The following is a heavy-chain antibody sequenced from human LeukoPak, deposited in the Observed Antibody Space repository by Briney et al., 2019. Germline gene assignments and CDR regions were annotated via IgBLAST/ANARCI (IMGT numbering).Heavy chain of an antibody. D-gene: IGHD2-21*02. CDR3: ARDRGGYCGGDCYSVFDY. Sequence: SQTLSLTCTVSGGSISSGGYYWSWIRQPPGKELEWIGYIYYSGSTNYNPSLKSRVTISVDTSKNQFSLKLNSVTAADTAVYYCARDRGGYCGGDCYSVFDYWGQGTLVTVSS. CDR1: GGSISSGGYY. J-gene: IGHJ4*02. CDR2: IYYSGST. V-gene: IGHV4-61*08.